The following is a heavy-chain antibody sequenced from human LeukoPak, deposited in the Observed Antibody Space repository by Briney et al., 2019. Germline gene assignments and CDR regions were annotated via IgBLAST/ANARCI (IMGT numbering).Heavy chain of an antibody. CDR2: IFPRDSDV. J-gene: IGHJ6*02. CDR1: GYTFTSYW. D-gene: IGHD3-10*01. V-gene: IGHV5-51*01. Sequence: PGESLTISCKTSGYTFTSYWIGWVRQTPGKGLECMGVIFPRDSDVRYSPPFQGQVTISADKSTNTAYLHWGSLKASDSAMYYCVRSLPGTLLRGYGMDVWGPGTTVTVS. CDR3: VRSLPGTLLRGYGMDV.